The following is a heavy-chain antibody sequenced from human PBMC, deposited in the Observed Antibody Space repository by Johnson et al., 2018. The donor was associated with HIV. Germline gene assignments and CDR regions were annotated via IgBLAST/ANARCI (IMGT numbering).Heavy chain of an antibody. J-gene: IGHJ3*01. D-gene: IGHD2-2*01. CDR2: IKQDGSEK. CDR3: AFTRGGAFDF. Sequence: VLLVESGGGLVQPGGSLRLSCAASGFIFSSYWMSWVRQTPGKGLEWVANIKQDGSEKYYVDSVKGRFTISRDNAKNSMYLQMHSLRAENTSVYYCAFTRGGAFDFWDQGTMVIVSS. V-gene: IGHV3-7*01. CDR1: GFIFSSYW.